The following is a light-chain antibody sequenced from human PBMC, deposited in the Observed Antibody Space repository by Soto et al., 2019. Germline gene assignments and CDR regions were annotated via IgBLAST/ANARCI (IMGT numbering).Light chain of an antibody. CDR2: GAS. V-gene: IGKV3-15*01. CDR1: QSVDKN. CDR3: QQYNDWPPLFS. J-gene: IGKJ3*01. Sequence: EIVMTQSPATLSVSPGETATLSCRASQSVDKNLAWYQQKPGQAPRLLINGASNRANDVPDRFSGSGSGTEFTLTVSSLQSEDFAFYCCQQYNDWPPLFSFGPATKVDLK.